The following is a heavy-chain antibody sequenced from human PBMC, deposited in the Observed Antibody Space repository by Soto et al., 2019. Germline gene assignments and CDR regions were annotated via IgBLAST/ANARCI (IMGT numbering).Heavy chain of an antibody. Sequence: ASVKVSCKASGYTFTSYGISWVRQAPGQGLEWMGWISAYNGNTNYAQKLQGRVTMTTDTSTSTAYMELRSLRSDDTAVYYCARGAYYYDSSGYPKGRYYYGMDVWGQGTTVTVSS. J-gene: IGHJ6*02. CDR3: ARGAYYYDSSGYPKGRYYYGMDV. CDR2: ISAYNGNT. V-gene: IGHV1-18*04. CDR1: GYTFTSYG. D-gene: IGHD3-22*01.